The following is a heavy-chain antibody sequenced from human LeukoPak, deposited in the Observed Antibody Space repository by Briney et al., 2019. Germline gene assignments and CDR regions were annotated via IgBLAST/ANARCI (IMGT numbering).Heavy chain of an antibody. Sequence: PSETLSLTCAVYGGSFSDYYWTWIRQPPGKGLEWIGEINHRGGTHYNPSLKSRVTISVDTSKNQFSLKLSSVTAADTAVYYCARRRRIVGATPGAFDIWGQGTMVTVSS. CDR3: ARRRRIVGATPGAFDI. D-gene: IGHD1-26*01. CDR2: INHRGGT. CDR1: GGSFSDYY. V-gene: IGHV4-34*01. J-gene: IGHJ3*02.